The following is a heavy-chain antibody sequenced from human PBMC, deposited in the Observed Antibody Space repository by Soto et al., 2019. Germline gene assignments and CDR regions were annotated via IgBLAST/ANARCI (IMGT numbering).Heavy chain of an antibody. CDR3: SNRAYATNGYYRFVP. J-gene: IGHJ5*01. D-gene: IGHD3-22*01. V-gene: IGHV4-34*01. Sequence: SETLSLTCAVYGGSFSGHSWTWIRQSPGKGLEWIGDINHSGRVNYSPSPKSRVTISLDTSKNQFSLTLSAVTAADAAMYYCSNRAYATNGYYRFVPWGQGTLVTVSS. CDR1: GGSFSGHS. CDR2: INHSGRV.